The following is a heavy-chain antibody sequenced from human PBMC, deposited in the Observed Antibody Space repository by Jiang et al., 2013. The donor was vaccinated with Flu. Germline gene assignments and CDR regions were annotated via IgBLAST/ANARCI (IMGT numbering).Heavy chain of an antibody. CDR3: AKGARPVSVTIDV. CDR1: GGTIDRGTYH. Sequence: GPGLVKPSETLSLTCTVSGGTIDRGTYHWTWIRQFPGKGLEWIGFISNSGDAHYNPSLKSRLIISIDPSQNQFYLNLRSVTAADTAVYYCAKGARPVSVTIDVWGPGTTVTVSS. CDR2: ISNSGDA. D-gene: IGHD4-11*01. V-gene: IGHV4-31*03. J-gene: IGHJ6*02.